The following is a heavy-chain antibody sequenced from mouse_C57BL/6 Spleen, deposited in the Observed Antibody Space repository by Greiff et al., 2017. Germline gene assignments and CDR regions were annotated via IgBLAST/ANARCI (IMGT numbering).Heavy chain of an antibody. J-gene: IGHJ4*01. CDR2: IWRGGST. V-gene: IGHV2-5*01. Sequence: VKLMESGPGLVQPSQSLSITCTVSGFSLTSYGVHWVRQSPGKGLEWLGVIWRGGSTDYNAAFMSRLSITKDNSKSQVFFKMSSLQADDTAIYYCAKGSSYYAMDYWGQGTSVTVSS. CDR1: GFSLTSYG. D-gene: IGHD1-1*01. CDR3: AKGSSYYAMDY.